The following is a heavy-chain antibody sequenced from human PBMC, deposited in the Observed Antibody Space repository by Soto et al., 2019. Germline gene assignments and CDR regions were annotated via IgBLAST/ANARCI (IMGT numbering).Heavy chain of an antibody. Sequence: EVQLLESGGGLVQPGGSLRLSCAASGFTFSSYAMSWVRQAPGKGLEWVSAISGSGGSTYYADSVKGRFTISRDNSKHTLYLQMNSLRAEDTAVYYCAKRGEQLTGVYYFDYWGQGTLVTVSS. CDR2: ISGSGGST. CDR3: AKRGEQLTGVYYFDY. CDR1: GFTFSSYA. D-gene: IGHD1-20*01. J-gene: IGHJ4*02. V-gene: IGHV3-23*01.